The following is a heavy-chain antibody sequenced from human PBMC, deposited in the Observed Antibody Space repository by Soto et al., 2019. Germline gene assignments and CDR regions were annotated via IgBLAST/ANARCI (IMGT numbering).Heavy chain of an antibody. Sequence: QITLKESGPTLVRPTQTLTLTCTFSGFSLTTSGVGVGWIRQPPGKALEWPAVIYWDDDKRYSSSLKSRLTITKYTSKNQVVLTMTNMDPVDTATYYCAHHPYYCVGSYSFDYRGQGTLVTVSS. V-gene: IGHV2-5*02. D-gene: IGHD3-10*01. CDR2: IYWDDDK. CDR3: AHHPYYCVGSYSFDY. J-gene: IGHJ4*02. CDR1: GFSLTTSGVG.